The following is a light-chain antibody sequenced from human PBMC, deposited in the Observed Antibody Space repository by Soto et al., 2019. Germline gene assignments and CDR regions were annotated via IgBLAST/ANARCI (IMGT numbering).Light chain of an antibody. CDR3: HQYFGTPLT. Sequence: IVMTQSPDSLAVSLGERATINCKSSESIFYRSNSKNFLAWYQQKSRQPPKLLISWASARESGVPDRFSGSGSGTNFTLPITSLQAEDVAVYYCHQYFGTPLTFGGGTKVDSK. J-gene: IGKJ4*01. CDR2: WAS. CDR1: ESIFYRSNSKNF. V-gene: IGKV4-1*01.